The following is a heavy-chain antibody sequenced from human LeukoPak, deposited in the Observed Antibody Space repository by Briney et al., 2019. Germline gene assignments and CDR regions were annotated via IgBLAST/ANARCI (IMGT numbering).Heavy chain of an antibody. V-gene: IGHV3-13*01. CDR1: GFTLGRYD. CDR3: TRGSGPGVTTIDS. CDR2: IYAAGDT. J-gene: IGHJ4*02. D-gene: IGHD3-10*01. Sequence: GGSLRLSCAASGFTLGRYDMHWVRHATGKGLEWVSAIYAAGDTYYSASVKGRFTISRETAKNSMYLQMNSLRVGDTAVYFCTRGSGPGVTTIDSWGQGTLVTIFS.